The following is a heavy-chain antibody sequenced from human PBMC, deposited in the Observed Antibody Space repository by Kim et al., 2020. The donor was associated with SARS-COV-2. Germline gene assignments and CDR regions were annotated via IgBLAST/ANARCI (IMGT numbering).Heavy chain of an antibody. CDR3: ARDPEPITGDEEGFDY. D-gene: IGHD7-27*01. Sequence: GGSLRLSCAASGFTFSSYEMNWVRQAPGKGLEWVSYISSSGSTIYYADSVKGRFTISRDNAKNSLYLQMNSLRAEDTAVYYCARDPEPITGDEEGFDYWGQGTLVTVSS. V-gene: IGHV3-48*03. CDR1: GFTFSSYE. J-gene: IGHJ4*02. CDR2: ISSSGSTI.